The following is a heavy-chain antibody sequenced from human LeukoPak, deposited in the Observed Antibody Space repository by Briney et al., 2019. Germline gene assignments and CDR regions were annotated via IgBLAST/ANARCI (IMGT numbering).Heavy chain of an antibody. D-gene: IGHD3-3*01. CDR2: INHSGST. Sequence: SETLSLTCTVSGGSISSYYWSWIRQPPGKGLEWIGEINHSGSTNYNPSLKSRVTISVDTSKNQFSLKLSSVTAADTAVYYCAFWSGYYTGGVSGMDVWGQGTTVTVSS. CDR3: AFWSGYYTGGVSGMDV. J-gene: IGHJ6*02. CDR1: GGSISSYY. V-gene: IGHV4-34*01.